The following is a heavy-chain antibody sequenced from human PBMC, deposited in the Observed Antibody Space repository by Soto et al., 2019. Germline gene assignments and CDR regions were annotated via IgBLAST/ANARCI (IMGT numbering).Heavy chain of an antibody. CDR2: IIPILGIA. CDR1: GGTFSSYA. J-gene: IGHJ5*02. Sequence: ASVKVSCKASGGTFSSYAISWVRQAPGQGLEWMGGIIPILGIANYAQKFQGRVTITADKSTSTAYMELSSLRSEDTAVYYCARYVVENWFDPWGQGTLVTVSS. V-gene: IGHV1-69*10. D-gene: IGHD2-15*01. CDR3: ARYVVENWFDP.